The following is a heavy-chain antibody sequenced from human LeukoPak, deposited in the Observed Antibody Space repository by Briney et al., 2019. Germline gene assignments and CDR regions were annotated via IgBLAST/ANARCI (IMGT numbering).Heavy chain of an antibody. CDR3: ARSSVIVPAAINWFDP. J-gene: IGHJ5*02. CDR2: MNPKNGGT. D-gene: IGHD2-2*01. Sequence: ASVKVSCKVSGYTFTDYYMHWVRQAPGQGLEWMGWMNPKNGGTNYAQKFQGRVIMTRDTSISTSYMELSRLTSDDTAVYYCARSSVIVPAAINWFDPWGQGTLVTVSS. V-gene: IGHV1-2*02. CDR1: GYTFTDYY.